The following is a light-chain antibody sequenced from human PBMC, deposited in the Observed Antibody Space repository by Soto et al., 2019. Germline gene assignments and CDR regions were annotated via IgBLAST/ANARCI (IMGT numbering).Light chain of an antibody. J-gene: IGLJ3*02. Sequence: QTVVTQEPSFSVSPGLTVTLTCGLSSGSVSTSYYPSWYQQTPGQAPRTLIYSTNTRSSGVHDRFSGSILGNRAALTITGAQTDDESDYYCALYMGSGIWVFGGGTKLNVL. CDR3: ALYMGSGIWV. CDR1: SGSVSTSYY. V-gene: IGLV8-61*01. CDR2: STN.